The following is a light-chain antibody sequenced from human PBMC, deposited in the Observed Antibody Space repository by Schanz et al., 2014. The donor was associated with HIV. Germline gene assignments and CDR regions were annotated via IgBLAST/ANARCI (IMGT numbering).Light chain of an antibody. V-gene: IGKV3-15*01. J-gene: IGKJ3*01. Sequence: EIVLTQSPGSLSLSPGGRATLSCRASQSVSSNLAWYQQKPGQAPRLLIYGASTRATGIPARFSGSGSGTEFTLTISSLQSEDFAVYYCQQYNNWPRTFGPGTKVDIK. CDR1: QSVSSN. CDR2: GAS. CDR3: QQYNNWPRT.